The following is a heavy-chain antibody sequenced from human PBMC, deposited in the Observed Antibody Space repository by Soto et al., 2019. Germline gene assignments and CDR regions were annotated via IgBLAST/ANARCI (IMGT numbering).Heavy chain of an antibody. Sequence: QVHLQESGPGLVKPSQTLSLTCTVSGGSINTCVYYWSWIRQPPGKSLEWLVNIYYDGSAFPNPSRMSRVSASVDTSKNQFSRNLFSVTAADTAVYCCARRTRHYGAHYYNGRDTWGQGVVVTVSS. D-gene: IGHD3-22*01. CDR1: GGSINTCVYY. V-gene: IGHV4-30-4*01. J-gene: IGHJ1*01. CDR2: IYYDGSA. CDR3: ARRTRHYGAHYYNGRDT.